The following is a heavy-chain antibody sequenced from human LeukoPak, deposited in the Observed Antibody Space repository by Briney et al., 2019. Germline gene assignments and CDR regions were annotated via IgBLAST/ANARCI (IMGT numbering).Heavy chain of an antibody. CDR1: GYTFTSYD. V-gene: IGHV1-8*01. Sequence: ASEKVSCKASGYTFTSYDINWVRQATGQGLEWVGWMNPDSGHTGYAQKFQGRVTMTRDTSIGTAYMELTSLTSEDTAVYYCARVWGSIDYWGQGTLVTVSS. J-gene: IGHJ4*02. D-gene: IGHD2-21*01. CDR3: ARVWGSIDY. CDR2: MNPDSGHT.